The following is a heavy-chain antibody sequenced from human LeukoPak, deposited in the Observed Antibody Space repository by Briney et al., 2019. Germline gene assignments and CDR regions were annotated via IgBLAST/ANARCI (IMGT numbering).Heavy chain of an antibody. D-gene: IGHD1-1*01. J-gene: IGHJ4*02. CDR2: IYYTGSA. CDR1: GGSISSTSYY. V-gene: IGHV4-39*07. Sequence: SETLSLTCTVSGGSISSTSYYWGWIRQPPGKGLEWIGGIYYTGSAYYNPALKSRVTISVDTSKNQFSLKLSSVTAADTAVYYCAREWGTGTTKYYFDYWGQGTLVTVSS. CDR3: AREWGTGTTKYYFDY.